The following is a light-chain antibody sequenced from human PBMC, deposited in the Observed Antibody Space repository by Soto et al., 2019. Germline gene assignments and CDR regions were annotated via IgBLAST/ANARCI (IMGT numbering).Light chain of an antibody. CDR3: QQGYSTPRT. CDR1: QSISNY. J-gene: IGKJ1*01. CDR2: GAS. Sequence: DIQMTQSPSSLSASVGDRVTITCRASQSISNYLNWYQHNPGKAPKLLIYGASNVQSGVPSRFSGSGSGTDFTLTISSLQPEDFATYYCQQGYSTPRTFGQGTKEEIK. V-gene: IGKV1-39*01.